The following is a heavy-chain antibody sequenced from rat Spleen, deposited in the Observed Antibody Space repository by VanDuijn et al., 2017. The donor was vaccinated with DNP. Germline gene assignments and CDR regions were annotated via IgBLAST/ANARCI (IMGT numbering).Heavy chain of an antibody. V-gene: IGHV5-31*01. CDR2: ITSGSGST. Sequence: EVQLVESGGDLVQPGRSLKLSCVASGFTFNYYWMAWVRQVPGKGLEWIASITSGSGSTSYLDSVRGRFTSSRDDAKDSLYLQMDSLRSEDTATYYCATHWELYFDYWGQGVMVTVSS. CDR3: ATHWELYFDY. J-gene: IGHJ2*01. CDR1: GFTFNYYW. D-gene: IGHD5-1*01.